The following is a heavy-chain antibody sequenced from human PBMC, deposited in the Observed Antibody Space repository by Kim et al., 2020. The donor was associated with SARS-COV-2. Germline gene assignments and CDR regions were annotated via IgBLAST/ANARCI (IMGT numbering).Heavy chain of an antibody. J-gene: IGHJ4*02. CDR2: ISGSGGST. V-gene: IGHV3-23*01. CDR3: AKEGIQLWLFAGDSSGYPFDY. Sequence: GGSLRLSCAASGFTFSSYAMSWVRQAPGKGLEWVSAISGSGGSTYYADSVKGRFTISRDNSKNTLYLQMNSLRAEDTAVYYCAKEGIQLWLFAGDSSGYPFDYWGQGTLVTVSS. D-gene: IGHD3-22*01. CDR1: GFTFSSYA.